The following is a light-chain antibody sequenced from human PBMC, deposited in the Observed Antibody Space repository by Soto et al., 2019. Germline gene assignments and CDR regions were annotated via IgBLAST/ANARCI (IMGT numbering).Light chain of an antibody. J-gene: IGLJ2*01. CDR1: SSDVASYNF. CDR2: DVT. V-gene: IGLV2-14*03. Sequence: QSALTQPASVSGSPGQSITISCTGSSSDVASYNFVSWYQHHPDKAPKLVIYDVTNRPSGVSNRFSGSKSGNTASLTISGLQAEDEADYYCSSYTTSNTLLFGGGTKVTVL. CDR3: SSYTTSNTLL.